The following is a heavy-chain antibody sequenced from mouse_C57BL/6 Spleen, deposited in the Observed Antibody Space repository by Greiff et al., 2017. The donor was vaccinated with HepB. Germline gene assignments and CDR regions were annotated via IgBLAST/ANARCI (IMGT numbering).Heavy chain of an antibody. J-gene: IGHJ1*03. CDR2: IDPANGNT. CDR3: ASLEGRKYPSYWYFDV. CDR1: GFNIKNTY. Sequence: EVQLQQSVAELVRPGASVKLSCTASGFNIKNTYMHWVKQRPEQGLEWIGRIDPANGNTKYAPKFQGKATITADTSSNTAYLQLSSLTSEDTAIYYCASLEGRKYPSYWYFDVWGTGTTVTVSS. V-gene: IGHV14-3*01. D-gene: IGHD5-1*01.